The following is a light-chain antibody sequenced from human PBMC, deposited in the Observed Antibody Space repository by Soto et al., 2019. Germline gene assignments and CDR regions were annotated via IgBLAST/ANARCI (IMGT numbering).Light chain of an antibody. V-gene: IGKV3-11*01. Sequence: EIVLTQSPATLSLSPGERATLSCRASQSVSSYLAWYQQKPGQAPRLLIYDASHRATGIPARFSGSRSGTDFTLTVSSLEPEDFAVYYCQQRSNWPLMYTFGQGTKLEIK. CDR3: QQRSNWPLMYT. J-gene: IGKJ2*01. CDR1: QSVSSY. CDR2: DAS.